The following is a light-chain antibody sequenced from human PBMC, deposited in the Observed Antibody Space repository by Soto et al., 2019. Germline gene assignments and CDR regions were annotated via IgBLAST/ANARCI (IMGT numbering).Light chain of an antibody. CDR1: QSISNH. J-gene: IGKJ1*01. V-gene: IGKV1-39*01. Sequence: DIQMTQSPSSLSASVEDRVIITCRASQSISNHLNWYQQKPGKAPKLLIFAASSLQSGVPSRFSGSRSGPDFTLTSSSLQPQDFATYYCQQRHSSPPTFGQGTKVEIK. CDR2: AAS. CDR3: QQRHSSPPT.